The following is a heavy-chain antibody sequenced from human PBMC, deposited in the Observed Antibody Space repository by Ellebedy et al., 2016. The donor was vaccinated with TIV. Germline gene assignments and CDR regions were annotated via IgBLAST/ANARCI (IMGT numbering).Heavy chain of an antibody. V-gene: IGHV1-69*04. CDR3: AREPSGVGWYDSSWFDP. Sequence: AASVKVSCKASGGTFSNYVISWVRQAPGQGLEWMRRIIPILGIATYAQKFQCRVTITADNSTSTAYMELSSLRSEDTAVYYCAREPSGVGWYDSSWFDPWGQGTLVTVSS. CDR2: IIPILGIA. D-gene: IGHD6-19*01. J-gene: IGHJ5*02. CDR1: GGTFSNYV.